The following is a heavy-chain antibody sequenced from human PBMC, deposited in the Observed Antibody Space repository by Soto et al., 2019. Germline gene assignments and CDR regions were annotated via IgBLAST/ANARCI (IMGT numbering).Heavy chain of an antibody. V-gene: IGHV2-5*02. J-gene: IGHJ4*02. D-gene: IGHD6-19*01. CDR1: GFSLSTSGVG. CDR2: IYWDDDK. Sequence: QITLKESGPPLVKPTQTLTLTCTFSGFSLSTSGVGVGWIRQPPGKALEWLALIYWDDDKRYSPSLKSRLTINKDTSKNQVVLTMTNMDPVDTATYYCAHRSSGWYGGEDDYWGQGTLVTVSS. CDR3: AHRSSGWYGGEDDY.